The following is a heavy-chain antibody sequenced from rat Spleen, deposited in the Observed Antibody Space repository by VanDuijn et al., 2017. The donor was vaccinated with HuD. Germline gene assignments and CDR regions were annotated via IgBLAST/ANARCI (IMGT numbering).Heavy chain of an antibody. CDR1: GFTFSDYA. CDR2: ISSTDGNA. CDR3: AGGDYYAGYGYVMDA. D-gene: IGHD1-12*03. V-gene: IGHV5-19*01. J-gene: IGHJ4*01. Sequence: EVQLVESGGGLVQPGRSLKLSCAASGFTFSDYAMNWIRRAPTKGLEWVASISSTDGNAYYRDSVKGRFTVSRDNAKSTLYLQMESLRSEDTATYYCAGGDYYAGYGYVMDAWGQGASVTVSS.